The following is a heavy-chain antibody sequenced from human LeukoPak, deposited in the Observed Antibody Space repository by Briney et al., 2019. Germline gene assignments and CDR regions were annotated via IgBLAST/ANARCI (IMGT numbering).Heavy chain of an antibody. J-gene: IGHJ4*02. CDR2: IIPIFGTA. CDR1: GGTFSSYA. Sequence: SVKVSCKASGGTFSSYAISWVRQAPGQGLEWMGGIIPIFGTANYAQKFQGRVTITADESTSTAYMELSSLRSEDTAVYYCATDPSSGWPLGFNYWGQGTLVTVSS. V-gene: IGHV1-69*13. D-gene: IGHD6-19*01. CDR3: ATDPSSGWPLGFNY.